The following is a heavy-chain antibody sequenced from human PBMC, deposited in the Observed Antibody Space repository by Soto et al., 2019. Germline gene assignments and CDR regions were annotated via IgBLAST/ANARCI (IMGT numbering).Heavy chain of an antibody. CDR3: AHCTLQDYCDYDPCTSQVFDS. CDR2: IYGDNDQ. J-gene: IGHJ4*02. V-gene: IGHV2-5*02. CDR1: GFSLSNSGVG. D-gene: IGHD4-17*01. Sequence: HITLNESGPSPVKPTQTLTVTCNFSGFSLSNSGVGVAWIRPPLGKALEWLALIYGDNDQRYSPSLMPRLTITQYTSKNQGVLTMTNMDPVDTATYYFAHCTLQDYCDYDPCTSQVFDSGCQGTLVTVSS.